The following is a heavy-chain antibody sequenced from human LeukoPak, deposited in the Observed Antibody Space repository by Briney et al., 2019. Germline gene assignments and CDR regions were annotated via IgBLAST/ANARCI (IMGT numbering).Heavy chain of an antibody. D-gene: IGHD2-15*01. V-gene: IGHV4-34*01. Sequence: SETLSLTCAVYGGSFNDYYWTWIRQPPGKVLEWIGEINHGGSTNYNPSLKSRVTISVDTSKNQFSLKLNSVTAEDTAVYYCARDNEYCSGGSCYFFDDYWGQGTLVTVSS. CDR2: INHGGST. CDR1: GGSFNDYY. J-gene: IGHJ4*02. CDR3: ARDNEYCSGGSCYFFDDY.